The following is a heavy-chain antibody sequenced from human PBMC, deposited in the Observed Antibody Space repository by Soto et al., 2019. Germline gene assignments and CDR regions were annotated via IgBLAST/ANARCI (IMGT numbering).Heavy chain of an antibody. J-gene: IGHJ5*02. CDR3: AKATAPNAWFDP. CDR1: GFTFEDYA. V-gene: IGHV3-9*01. Sequence: EVQLVESGGGFVQPGRSLRLSCAASGFTFEDYAMHGVPQAPGKGLEWVSGISRNSGSLVYADSVKGRFTISRDNAKNSLYLQMNSLRAEDTAFYYCAKATAPNAWFDPWGQGTLVTVSS. CDR2: ISRNSGSL.